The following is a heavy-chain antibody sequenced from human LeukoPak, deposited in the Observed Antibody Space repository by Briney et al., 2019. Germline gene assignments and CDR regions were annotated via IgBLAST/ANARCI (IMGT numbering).Heavy chain of an antibody. D-gene: IGHD4-17*01. Sequence: PSETLSLTCTVSGYSISSGYYWGWIRQPPGKGLEWMGSIYHSGSTYYNPSLKSRVTISVDTSKNQFSLKLSSVTAADTAVYYCARDDYGDYSSNWFDPWGQGTLVTVSS. V-gene: IGHV4-38-2*02. J-gene: IGHJ5*02. CDR2: IYHSGST. CDR1: GYSISSGYY. CDR3: ARDDYGDYSSNWFDP.